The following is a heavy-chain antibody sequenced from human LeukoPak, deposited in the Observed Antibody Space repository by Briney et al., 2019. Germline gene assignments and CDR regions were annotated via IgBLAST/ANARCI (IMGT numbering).Heavy chain of an antibody. CDR3: GRKMKTGSASGDYDY. D-gene: IGHD1-1*01. Sequence: GGSLRLSCAASGFIFSGHTMNWVRQAPGRGLEWVSSISTSSTYIYYAGSVEGRLTISRDNPKNSLFLQMNSLRAEDTAIYYCGRKMKTGSASGDYDYWGQGTLVTVSS. CDR2: ISTSSTYI. CDR1: GFIFSGHT. V-gene: IGHV3-21*06. J-gene: IGHJ4*02.